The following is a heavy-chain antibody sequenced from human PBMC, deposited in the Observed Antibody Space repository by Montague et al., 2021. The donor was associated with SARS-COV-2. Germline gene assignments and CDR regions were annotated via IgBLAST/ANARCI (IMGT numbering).Heavy chain of an antibody. Sequence: SETLSLTCTVSGGSITNYSWTWIRQPPRRGLERNCYIYYSSTTNYNPSLTRRVPMSIDTSKNQFSLSLSPVTAADSAVYYCAGLRRGTYYVSFDPWGQGTLVSVSS. CDR3: AGLRRGTYYVSFDP. CDR2: IYYSSTT. V-gene: IGHV4-59*12. D-gene: IGHD1-26*01. J-gene: IGHJ5*02. CDR1: GGSITNYS.